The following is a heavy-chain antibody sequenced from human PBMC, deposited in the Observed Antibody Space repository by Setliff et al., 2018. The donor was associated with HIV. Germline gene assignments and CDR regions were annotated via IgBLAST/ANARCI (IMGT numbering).Heavy chain of an antibody. CDR1: GYTFTSYD. J-gene: IGHJ3*01. CDR2: ITPIFGTT. V-gene: IGHV1-69*06. Sequence: ASVKVSCKASGYTFTSYDFNWVRQATGQGLEWMGGITPIFGTTNYTQKFQGRVTITADKSTNTAYMELSSLRSEDTAVYYCAKGRATYHASDVWGQGTLVTVSS. CDR3: AKGRATYHASDV.